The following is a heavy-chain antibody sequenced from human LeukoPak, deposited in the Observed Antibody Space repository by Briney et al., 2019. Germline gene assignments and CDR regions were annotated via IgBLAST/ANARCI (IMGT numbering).Heavy chain of an antibody. CDR3: ARSYYYGSGTSYTDYYAMDV. J-gene: IGHJ6*02. D-gene: IGHD3-10*01. CDR2: IIPIFGTT. V-gene: IGHV1-69*13. CDR1: GGTFSSYG. Sequence: GASVKVSCKASGGTFSSYGINWVRQAPGQGLEWMGGIIPIFGTTSYAQRFQGRVTITAVESTSTAYMELSSLRSEDTAVYFCARSYYYGSGTSYTDYYAMDVWGQGTTVTVSS.